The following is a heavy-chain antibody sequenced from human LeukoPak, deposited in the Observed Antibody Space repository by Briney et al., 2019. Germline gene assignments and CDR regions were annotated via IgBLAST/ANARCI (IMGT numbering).Heavy chain of an antibody. CDR1: GLTFSGYG. Sequence: GGSLRLSCAVSGLTFSGYGMHWVRQAPGKGLEWVALIWYDGSNKYYADSVKGRFTISRDNSKSALYLQTDSLRAEDTGVYYCAKDLGVTMVRGLCDYWGQGTLVTVSS. D-gene: IGHD3-10*01. CDR3: AKDLGVTMVRGLCDY. CDR2: IWYDGSNK. V-gene: IGHV3-33*06. J-gene: IGHJ4*02.